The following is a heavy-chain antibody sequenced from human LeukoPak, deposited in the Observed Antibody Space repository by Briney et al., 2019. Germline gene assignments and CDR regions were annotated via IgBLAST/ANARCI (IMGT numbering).Heavy chain of an antibody. CDR3: ARIDNYYYYMDV. CDR1: GGSISSYY. Sequence: SETLSLTCTVSGGSISSYYWSWIRQPPGKGLEWIGYIYHSGSTNYNPSLKSRVTISVGTSKNQFSLKLSSVTAADTAVYYCARIDNYYYYMDVWGKGTTVTVSS. CDR2: IYHSGST. J-gene: IGHJ6*03. V-gene: IGHV4-59*01.